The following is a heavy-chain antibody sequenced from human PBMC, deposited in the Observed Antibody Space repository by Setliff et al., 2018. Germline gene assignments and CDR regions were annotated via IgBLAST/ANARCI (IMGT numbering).Heavy chain of an antibody. Sequence: PGGSLRLSCGASGFTFFNHAMHWVRQTPGKGLEWVAMIWSDGINKYYGASTGYTDSVKGRFTVSRDNAQNSLYLEMKSLRTEDTALYYCARGLTVFGVVFPDAFDIWGQGTVVTVS. D-gene: IGHD3-3*01. J-gene: IGHJ3*02. V-gene: IGHV3-33*01. CDR1: GFTFFNHA. CDR3: ARGLTVFGVVFPDAFDI. CDR2: IWSDGINK.